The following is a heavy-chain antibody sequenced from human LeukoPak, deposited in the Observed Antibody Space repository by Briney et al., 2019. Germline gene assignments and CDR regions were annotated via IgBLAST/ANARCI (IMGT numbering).Heavy chain of an antibody. CDR3: ARRGNFDY. CDR2: IYYSGST. Sequence: SETLSLTCTVSGGSISSYYWSWIRQPPGKGLEWIAYIYYSGSTNYNPSLKSRVTISVDTSKNQFSLKLSSVTAADTAVYYCARRGNFDYWGQGTLVTVSS. V-gene: IGHV4-59*01. D-gene: IGHD3-10*01. J-gene: IGHJ4*02. CDR1: GGSISSYY.